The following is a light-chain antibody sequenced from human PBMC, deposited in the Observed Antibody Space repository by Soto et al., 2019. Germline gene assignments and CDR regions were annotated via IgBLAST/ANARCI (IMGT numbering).Light chain of an antibody. CDR3: QHYGSSLWT. J-gene: IGKJ1*01. V-gene: IGKV3-20*01. CDR1: QSVSSSY. CDR2: DAS. Sequence: EIVLTQSPGTLSLSPGERATLSCRASQSVSSSYLAWYQQKPGQAPRLLIYDASSRATGIPDRFSGSGSGTDFTLTISRLEPEDFAVYFCQHYGSSLWTFGQGTKVDIK.